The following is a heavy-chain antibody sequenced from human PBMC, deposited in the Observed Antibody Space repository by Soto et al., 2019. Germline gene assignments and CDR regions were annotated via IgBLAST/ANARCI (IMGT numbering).Heavy chain of an antibody. V-gene: IGHV4-31*03. Sequence: PSETLSLTCTVSGGSISSGGYYWSWIRQHPGKGLEWIGYIYYSGSTYYNPSLKSRVTISVDTSKNQFSLKLSSVTAADTAVYYCATYIDRGSHAHFDYWGQGTLVTVSS. CDR2: IYYSGST. CDR1: GGSISSGGYY. D-gene: IGHD2-15*01. J-gene: IGHJ4*02. CDR3: ATYIDRGSHAHFDY.